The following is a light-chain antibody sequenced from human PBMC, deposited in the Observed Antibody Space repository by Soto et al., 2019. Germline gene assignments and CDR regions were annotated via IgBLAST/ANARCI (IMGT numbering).Light chain of an antibody. CDR2: DVS. J-gene: IGLJ1*01. V-gene: IGLV2-14*01. Sequence: QSALTQPASVSGSPGQSITISCTGTSSFVGGYNYVSWYQQHPGKAPKLMIYDVSNRPSGVSNRFSGSKSGNTASLTISGLQAEDEADYYCSSYTSSSTPGLGTGTKVTVL. CDR1: SSFVGGYNY. CDR3: SSYTSSSTPG.